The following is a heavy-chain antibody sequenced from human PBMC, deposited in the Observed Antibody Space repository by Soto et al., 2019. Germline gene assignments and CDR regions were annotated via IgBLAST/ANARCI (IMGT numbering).Heavy chain of an antibody. V-gene: IGHV1-46*03. D-gene: IGHD6-19*01. CDR1: GYTFSSYY. J-gene: IGHJ4*02. Sequence: GASVKVSCKASGYTFSSYYMHWVRQAPGQGLEWMGIINPSGGSTTYAQKFQGRVTMTRDTSTSTVYMELSSLTSEDTAVYYCARASVSGRRFGYWGEGTLVTVS. CDR3: ARASVSGRRFGY. CDR2: INPSGGST.